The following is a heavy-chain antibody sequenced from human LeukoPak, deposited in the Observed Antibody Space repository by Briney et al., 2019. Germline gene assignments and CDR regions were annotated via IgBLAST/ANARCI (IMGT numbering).Heavy chain of an antibody. CDR1: GGTFSSYA. V-gene: IGHV1-69*05. CDR3: ARGVDTAMVVFPWFDP. D-gene: IGHD5-18*01. Sequence: GASVKVSCKASGGTFSSYAISWVRQAPGQGLEWMGGIIPIFGTANYAQKFQGRVTITTDESTSTAYMELSSLRTEDTAAYYCARGVDTAMVVFPWFDPWGQGTLVTVSS. CDR2: IIPIFGTA. J-gene: IGHJ5*02.